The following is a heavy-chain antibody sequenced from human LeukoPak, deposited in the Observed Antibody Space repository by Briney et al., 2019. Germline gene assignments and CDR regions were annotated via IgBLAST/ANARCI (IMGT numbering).Heavy chain of an antibody. J-gene: IGHJ4*02. Sequence: PGGSLRLSCAASGFTFSSYAMHWVRQAPGKGLEWVAVISYDGSNKYYADSVKGRFTISRDNSKNTLYLQMNSLRAEDTAVYYCARDGYDFWSGHHRIGSSYWGQGTLVTVSS. D-gene: IGHD3/OR15-3a*01. V-gene: IGHV3-30*04. CDR1: GFTFSSYA. CDR3: ARDGYDFWSGHHRIGSSY. CDR2: ISYDGSNK.